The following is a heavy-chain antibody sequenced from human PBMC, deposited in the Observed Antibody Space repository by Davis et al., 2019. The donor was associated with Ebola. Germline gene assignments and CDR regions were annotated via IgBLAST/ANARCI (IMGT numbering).Heavy chain of an antibody. J-gene: IGHJ6*04. CDR3: ARGQYGMDV. Sequence: GGSLRLSCAASGFTFGDYWMTWVRQAPGKGLDWVANIKRDGSENHFVDSVKGRFTISRDNAKNSLYLQMNSLRAEDTAVYYCARGQYGMDVWGKGTTVTVSS. CDR2: IKRDGSEN. CDR1: GFTFGDYW. D-gene: IGHD4-11*01. V-gene: IGHV3-7*04.